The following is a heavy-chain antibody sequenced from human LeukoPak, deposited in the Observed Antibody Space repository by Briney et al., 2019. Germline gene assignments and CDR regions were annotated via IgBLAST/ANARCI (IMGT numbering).Heavy chain of an antibody. CDR2: IYWDDDK. D-gene: IGHD3-10*01. J-gene: IGHJ4*02. CDR3: ALSRYYGSGNFYVDY. V-gene: IGHV2-5*02. CDR1: GFSLTTSGVG. Sequence: SGPTLVKPTQTLTLTCTFSGFSLTTSGVGVGWIRQPPGKALEWLALIYWDDDKRYSPSLENRLTIAKDTSKNQVVLTLTSMDPVDTATYFCALSRYYGSGNFYVDYWGQGTLVTVSS.